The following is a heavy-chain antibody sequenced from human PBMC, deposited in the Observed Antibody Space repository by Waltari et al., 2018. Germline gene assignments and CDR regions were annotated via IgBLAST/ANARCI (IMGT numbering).Heavy chain of an antibody. V-gene: IGHV1-69*08. Sequence: QVQLVQSGAEVKKPGSSVKVSCKASGGTFSSYAISWVRQAPGQGLEWMGRIIPIFGTANYAQKFQGRVTITADKSTSTAYMELSSLRSEDTAVYYCATNRYIWGSYRSDYFDYWGQGTLVTVSS. CDR1: GGTFSSYA. D-gene: IGHD3-16*02. CDR2: IIPIFGTA. J-gene: IGHJ4*02. CDR3: ATNRYIWGSYRSDYFDY.